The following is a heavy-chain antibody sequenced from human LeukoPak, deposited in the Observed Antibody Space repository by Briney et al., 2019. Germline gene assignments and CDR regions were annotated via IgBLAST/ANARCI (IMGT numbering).Heavy chain of an antibody. V-gene: IGHV3-74*01. D-gene: IGHD6-19*01. CDR1: GFTFSKYW. Sequence: GGSLRLACAASGFTFSKYWMLWVRQAPGEGLESVSRINTDGTVTTYADSVKARSTVSRDNADNTMFLQMNSVRDEDTAVYYCATKQWLAPPPDSWGQGTPVTVSS. CDR2: INTDGTVT. J-gene: IGHJ4*02. CDR3: ATKQWLAPPPDS.